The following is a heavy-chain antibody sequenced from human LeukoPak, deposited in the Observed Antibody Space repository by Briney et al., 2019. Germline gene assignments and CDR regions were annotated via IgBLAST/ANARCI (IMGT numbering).Heavy chain of an antibody. V-gene: IGHV3-23*01. D-gene: IGHD3-10*01. CDR2: ISGSGGST. CDR1: GFTFSRYA. J-gene: IGHJ6*03. CDR3: ARGKSGSYRPYYYYMDV. Sequence: PGGSLRLSCAASGFTFSRYAMSWVRQAPGKGLEWVSAISGSGGSTYYADSVKGRFTLSRDNSKNTLYLQMNSLRAEDTALYYCARGKSGSYRPYYYYMDVWGKGTTVTVSS.